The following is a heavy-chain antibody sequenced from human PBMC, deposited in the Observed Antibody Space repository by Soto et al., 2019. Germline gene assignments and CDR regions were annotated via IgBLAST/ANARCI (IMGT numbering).Heavy chain of an antibody. Sequence: QVQLQESGPGLVKPSQTLALTCTVSGGSISSGNYYWRWIRQPPGKGLEWIGFISYSGSTYYSTSLQCRVTISVDPCQGQFSLNLSVVTAADTAVYYCATMGTPATGLYFFDYWGQGSLVTVSS. CDR3: ATMGTPATGLYFFDY. CDR2: ISYSGST. V-gene: IGHV4-30-4*01. D-gene: IGHD2-15*01. CDR1: GGSISSGNYY. J-gene: IGHJ4*02.